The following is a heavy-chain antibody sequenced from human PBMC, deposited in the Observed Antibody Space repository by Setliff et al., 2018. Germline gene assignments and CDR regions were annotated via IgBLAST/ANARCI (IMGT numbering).Heavy chain of an antibody. J-gene: IGHJ4*02. Sequence: PSETLSLTCTVSGDSISSRPFYWGWFRQPAGKELEWIGQIYTSWSTIYNPSLKSRVTILLDTSKNQFPLKLSSVTAADTAVYYCARAPGDYDSSGYYSFDYWGQGTLVTVSS. CDR3: ARAPGDYDSSGYYSFDY. V-gene: IGHV4-61*09. CDR2: IYTSWST. CDR1: GDSISSRPFY. D-gene: IGHD3-22*01.